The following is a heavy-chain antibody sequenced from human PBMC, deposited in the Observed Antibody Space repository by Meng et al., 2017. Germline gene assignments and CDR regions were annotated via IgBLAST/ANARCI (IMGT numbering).Heavy chain of an antibody. CDR2: ITKDGSRK. J-gene: IGHJ4*02. CDR3: ARDFDY. V-gene: IGHV3-30*16. CDR1: GFIFSNYE. Sequence: GQGVGSGGDVVPPGRSLTPSCAASGFIFSNYEMHWVRQAPGKGLEWVACITKDGSRKYYLGSVRGRFTISRDNSKNTLYLEMNSLRSEDTALYYCARDFDYWGQGTLVTVSS.